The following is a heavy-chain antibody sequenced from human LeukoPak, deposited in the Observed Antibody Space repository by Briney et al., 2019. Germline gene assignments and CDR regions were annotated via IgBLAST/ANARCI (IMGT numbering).Heavy chain of an antibody. V-gene: IGHV3-48*03. J-gene: IGHJ4*02. CDR2: ISSSGSTQ. Sequence: PGGSLRLSCTASGFTFSSYDMNWVRQAPGKGLEWVSYISSSGSTQYYADSVKGRFTISRDNAKNSLYLQMNSLRAEDTAAYYCARDMYKSGWFLGRDYFDYWGQGTLVTVSS. D-gene: IGHD6-19*01. CDR1: GFTFSSYD. CDR3: ARDMYKSGWFLGRDYFDY.